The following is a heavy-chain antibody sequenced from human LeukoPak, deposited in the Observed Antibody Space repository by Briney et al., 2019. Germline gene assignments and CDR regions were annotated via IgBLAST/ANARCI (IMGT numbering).Heavy chain of an antibody. CDR2: MYYSGST. J-gene: IGHJ4*02. CDR3: ARDVGATPGYFDY. D-gene: IGHD1-26*01. CDR1: GGSISSSSYY. Sequence: SETLSLTCTVSGGSISSSSYYWGWIRQPPGKGLEWIGYMYYSGSTNYNPSTNYNPSLKRRVTISVDTSKNQFSLKLSSVTAADTAVYYCARDVGATPGYFDYWGQGTLVTVSS. V-gene: IGHV4-61*01.